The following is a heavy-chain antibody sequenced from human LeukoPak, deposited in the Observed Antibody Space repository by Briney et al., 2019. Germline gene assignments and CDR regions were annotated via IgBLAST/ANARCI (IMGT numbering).Heavy chain of an antibody. CDR3: ARDHSLWELPDYFDY. V-gene: IGHV3-74*01. J-gene: IGHJ4*02. D-gene: IGHD1-26*01. CDR1: GFTFTSYW. CDR2: INTDGSST. Sequence: GGSLRLSCEASGFTFTSYWMGWVRQAPGKGLVWVSRINTDGSSTSYADSVKGRFTISRDNAKNTLYLQMNSLRAEDTAVYYCARDHSLWELPDYFDYWGQGTLVTVSS.